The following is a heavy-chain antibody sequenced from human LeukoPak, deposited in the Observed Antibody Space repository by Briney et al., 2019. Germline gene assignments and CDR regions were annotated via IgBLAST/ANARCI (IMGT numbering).Heavy chain of an antibody. J-gene: IGHJ4*02. Sequence: PSETLSLTCAVYGGSFSGYYWSWIRQPPGKGLEWIGEINHSGSTNYNPSLKSRVTISVDTSKNQFSLKLSSVTAADTAVYYCATSITMIVVVYYFDYWGQGTLVTVSS. CDR3: ATSITMIVVVYYFDY. V-gene: IGHV4-34*01. CDR1: GGSFSGYY. CDR2: INHSGST. D-gene: IGHD3-22*01.